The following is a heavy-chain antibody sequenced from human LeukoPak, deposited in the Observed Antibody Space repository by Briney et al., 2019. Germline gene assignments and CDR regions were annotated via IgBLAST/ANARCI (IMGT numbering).Heavy chain of an antibody. V-gene: IGHV4-38-2*02. CDR3: ARDKGSGSYYRKLYYFDY. CDR2: IYHSGST. CDR1: GYSISSGYY. Sequence: SETLSLTCTVSGYSISSGYYWGWIRQPPGKGLEWIGSIYHSGSTYYNPSLKSRITISVDTSKNQFSLKLSSVTAADTAVYYCARDKGSGSYYRKLYYFDYWGQGTLVTVSS. J-gene: IGHJ4*02. D-gene: IGHD3-10*01.